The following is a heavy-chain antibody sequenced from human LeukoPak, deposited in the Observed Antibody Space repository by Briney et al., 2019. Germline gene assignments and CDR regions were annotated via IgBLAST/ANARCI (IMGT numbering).Heavy chain of an antibody. Sequence: GGSLRLSCAASGFTFSDYYMSWIRQAPGKGREWVSYISSSGSTIYYADSVKGRFTISRDNAKNSLYLQMNSLRAEDTAVYYCAREYSGYDVYFDYWGQGTLVTVSS. J-gene: IGHJ4*02. V-gene: IGHV3-11*01. CDR1: GFTFSDYY. CDR2: ISSSGSTI. CDR3: AREYSGYDVYFDY. D-gene: IGHD5-12*01.